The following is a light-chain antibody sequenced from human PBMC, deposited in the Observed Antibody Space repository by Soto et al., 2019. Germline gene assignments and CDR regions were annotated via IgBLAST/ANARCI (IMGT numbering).Light chain of an antibody. CDR3: IQGTHLWT. V-gene: IGKV2-30*01. Sequence: DVVMSQSPLSLPVTLGQPSSISCGSSQSPLYSDGNTYLSWCQQRPGQSPXRLIYKVSNRDSGVPDRFSGSGSGTDFTLKISRVDAEDAGVYYYIQGTHLWTFGQGTKVDIK. CDR1: QSPLYSDGNTY. J-gene: IGKJ1*01. CDR2: KVS.